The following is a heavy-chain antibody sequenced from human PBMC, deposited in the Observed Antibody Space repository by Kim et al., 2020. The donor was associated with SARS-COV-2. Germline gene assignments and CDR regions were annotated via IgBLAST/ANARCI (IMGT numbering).Heavy chain of an antibody. J-gene: IGHJ6*02. CDR2: IYPGDSDT. D-gene: IGHD3-22*01. CDR3: ARHFYYDNSGRKGNGMDV. V-gene: IGHV5-51*01. CDR1: GYSFTDYW. Sequence: GESLKISCKGSGYSFTDYWIGWVRQMPGKGLEWMGLIYPGDSDTRYSPSFQGQVTISADKSISTAYLQWSSLKASDTAMYYCARHFYYDNSGRKGNGMDVWGQGTTVTVSS.